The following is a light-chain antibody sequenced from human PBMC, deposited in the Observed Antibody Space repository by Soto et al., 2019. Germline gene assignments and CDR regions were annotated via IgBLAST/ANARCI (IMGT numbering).Light chain of an antibody. J-gene: IGLJ1*01. CDR3: AAWDDSPTGYV. V-gene: IGLV1-44*01. CDR1: SSNIGSYT. Sequence: QSVLTQPTSASGTPGQRVTISCSGISSNIGSYTVNWYQHFPGTAPKLLIYSNNERPSGVPDRFSGSKSGTSASLAISGLQSEDEADYYCAAWDDSPTGYVFGTGTKVTVL. CDR2: SNN.